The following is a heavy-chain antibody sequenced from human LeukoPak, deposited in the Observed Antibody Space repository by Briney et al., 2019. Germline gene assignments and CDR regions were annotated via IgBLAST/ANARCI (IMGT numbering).Heavy chain of an antibody. CDR1: GYTFTSYY. Sequence: ASVKVSCKASGYTFTSYYMHWVRQAPGQGLEWMGIINPSGGSTSYAQKFQGRATMTRDTSTSTVYMELSSLRSEDTAVYYCAREGYSSSPTSGFDYWGQGTLVTVSS. D-gene: IGHD6-6*01. CDR3: AREGYSSSPTSGFDY. V-gene: IGHV1-46*01. CDR2: INPSGGST. J-gene: IGHJ4*02.